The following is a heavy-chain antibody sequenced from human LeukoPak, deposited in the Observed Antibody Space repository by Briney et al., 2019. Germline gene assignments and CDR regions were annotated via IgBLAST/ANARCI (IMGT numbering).Heavy chain of an antibody. Sequence: GGSLRLSCAASGFTFSSYDMHWVRQAPGKGLEWVAVISYDGSNKYYADSVKGRFTISRDNSKNTLYLQMNSLRAEGTAVYYCARPPRGYDSGDYWGQGTLVTVSS. CDR2: ISYDGSNK. J-gene: IGHJ4*02. V-gene: IGHV3-30*04. CDR3: ARPPRGYDSGDY. CDR1: GFTFSSYD. D-gene: IGHD5-12*01.